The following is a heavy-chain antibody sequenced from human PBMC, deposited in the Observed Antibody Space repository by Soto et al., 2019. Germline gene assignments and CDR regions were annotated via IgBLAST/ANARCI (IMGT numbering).Heavy chain of an antibody. CDR1: GGSISSSSYY. CDR2: IYYSGST. V-gene: IGHV4-39*01. J-gene: IGHJ6*02. Sequence: QLQLQESGPGLVKPSETLSLTCTVSGGSISSSSYYWGWIRQPPGKGLEWIGSIYYSGSTYYNPSLKSRVTISVDTSKNQFSLKLSSVTAADTAVYYCARVIRHYYYGMDVWGLGTTVTVSS. CDR3: ARVIRHYYYGMDV. D-gene: IGHD3-10*01.